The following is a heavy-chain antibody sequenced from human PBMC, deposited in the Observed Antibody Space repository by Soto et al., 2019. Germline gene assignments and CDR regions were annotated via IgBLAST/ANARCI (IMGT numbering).Heavy chain of an antibody. CDR3: ARRGYGSRWPNVYMDV. Sequence: GGSKRVSSAAAELNFRNYERHRVSQDPGKGLEYVSGISNNGAHTDYAKSVKGRFTISRDNSENTLYLQMGSLRAEDMALYYCARRGYGSRWPNVYMDVWGKGTTVTVSS. J-gene: IGHJ6*03. V-gene: IGHV3-64*01. CDR1: ELNFRNYE. D-gene: IGHD6-13*01. CDR2: ISNNGAHT.